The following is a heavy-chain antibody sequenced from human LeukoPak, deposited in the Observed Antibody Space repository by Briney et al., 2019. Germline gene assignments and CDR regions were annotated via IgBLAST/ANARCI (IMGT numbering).Heavy chain of an antibody. CDR1: GGSISNYY. Sequence: SETLSLTCAVYGGSISNYYWSWIRQPPGKGLEWIGYIYYSGSTNYKTSLKSRVTISVDTSKNQFSLKLSSVTAADTAVYYCARQGVNFYDSKVDVRGQGTTVTVSS. CDR3: ARQGVNFYDSKVDV. CDR2: IYYSGST. V-gene: IGHV4-59*08. D-gene: IGHD3-22*01. J-gene: IGHJ6*02.